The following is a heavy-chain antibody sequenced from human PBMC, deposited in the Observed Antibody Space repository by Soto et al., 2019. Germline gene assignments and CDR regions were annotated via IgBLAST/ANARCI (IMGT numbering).Heavy chain of an antibody. CDR2: ISAYNGNT. J-gene: IGHJ4*02. D-gene: IGHD3-3*01. V-gene: IGHV1-18*01. CDR3: ARDLSRVGDYDFWSGYYVY. CDR1: GYTFTSYG. Sequence: ASVKVSCKASGYTFTSYGISWVRQAPGQGLEWMGWISAYNGNTNYAQKLQGRVTMTTDTSTSTAYMELRSLRSDDTAVYYCARDLSRVGDYDFWSGYYVYWGQGTLVTVSS.